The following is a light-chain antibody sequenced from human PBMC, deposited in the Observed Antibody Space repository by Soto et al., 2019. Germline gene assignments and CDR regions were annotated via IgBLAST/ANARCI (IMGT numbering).Light chain of an antibody. J-gene: IGLJ1*01. V-gene: IGLV1-47*01. CDR2: KNN. Sequence: QSVLTRPPSASGTPGQRVTISCSGSSSSIGSNYVYWYQQLPGTAPKLLIYKNNQRPSGVPDRFSGSKSGTSASLAISGLRSEDEADYHCASRDDSLSGYVFGTGTKVTVL. CDR3: ASRDDSLSGYV. CDR1: SSSIGSNY.